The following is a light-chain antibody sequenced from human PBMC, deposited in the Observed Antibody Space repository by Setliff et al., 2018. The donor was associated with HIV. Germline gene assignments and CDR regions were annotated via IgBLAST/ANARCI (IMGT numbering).Light chain of an antibody. CDR1: SGSIATNY. V-gene: IGLV6-57*01. Sequence: NFMLTQPHSVSESPGKTLTISCTRSSGSIATNYVQWYQQRPGTSPTSVIYENTGRPSGVSDRFSGSIDTSSNSASLTIFGLRTGDEGDYYCQSYDSDNHVVFGGGTKVTVL. J-gene: IGLJ2*01. CDR3: QSYDSDNHVV. CDR2: ENT.